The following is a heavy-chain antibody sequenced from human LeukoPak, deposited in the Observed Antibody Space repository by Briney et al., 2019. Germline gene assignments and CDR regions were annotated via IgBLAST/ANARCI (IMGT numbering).Heavy chain of an antibody. CDR2: ISGSSDIT. Sequence: GGSLRLSCAASGFTFSSYAMSWVRQAPGKGLEWVSVISGSSDITYYADSVKGRFTISRDNSKNTLYLQMNSLRAEDTAVYYCANINRRGATDAFDIWGQGTMVTVSS. CDR1: GFTFSSYA. V-gene: IGHV3-23*01. J-gene: IGHJ3*02. CDR3: ANINRRGATDAFDI. D-gene: IGHD1-26*01.